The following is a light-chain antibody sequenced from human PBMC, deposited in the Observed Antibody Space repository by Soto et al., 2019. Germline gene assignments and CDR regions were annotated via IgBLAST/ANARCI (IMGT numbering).Light chain of an antibody. CDR2: GAS. CDR3: QHYSNWPPWT. J-gene: IGKJ1*01. V-gene: IGKV3-15*01. Sequence: EIVMTQSPATLSVSPGDRATLSCRASQSVSNDLAWYQQKPGQAPRLLIYGASTRATGIPARFSGSGSGTEVPLTISGLQSEEFAVYDCQHYSNWPPWTFGLGTKVEIK. CDR1: QSVSND.